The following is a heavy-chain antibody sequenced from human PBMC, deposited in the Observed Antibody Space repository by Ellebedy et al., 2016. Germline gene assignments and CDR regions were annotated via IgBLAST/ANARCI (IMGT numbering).Heavy chain of an antibody. D-gene: IGHD3-22*01. CDR3: AREEDYYDSSPDI. J-gene: IGHJ3*02. CDR2: ISSSSSTI. V-gene: IGHV3-48*01. Sequence: GGSLRLXCAASGFTFSSYSMNWVRQAPGKGLEWVSYISSSSSTIYYADSVKGRFTISRDNAKNSLYLQMNSLRAEDTAVYYCAREEDYYDSSPDIWGQGTMVTVSS. CDR1: GFTFSSYS.